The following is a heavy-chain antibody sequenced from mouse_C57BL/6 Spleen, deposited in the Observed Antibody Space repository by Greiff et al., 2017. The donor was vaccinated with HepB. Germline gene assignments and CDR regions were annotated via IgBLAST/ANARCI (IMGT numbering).Heavy chain of an antibody. CDR2: ISGGGGNT. Sequence: DVMLVESGGGLVKPGGSLKLSCAASGFTFSSYTMSWVRQTPEKRLEWVATISGGGGNTYYPDSVKGRFTISRDNAKNTLYLQMSSLRSEDTALYYCARHTGYWGQGTTLTVSS. V-gene: IGHV5-9*01. CDR3: ARHTGY. D-gene: IGHD4-1*01. J-gene: IGHJ2*01. CDR1: GFTFSSYT.